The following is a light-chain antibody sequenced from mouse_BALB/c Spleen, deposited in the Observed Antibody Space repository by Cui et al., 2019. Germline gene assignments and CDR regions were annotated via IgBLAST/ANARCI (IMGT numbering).Light chain of an antibody. J-gene: IGKJ2*01. CDR2: STS. Sequence: QIVLTQSPAIMSASTGEKDTITCSDSSSVSYMHWFQQKPGTSPKLWIYSTSNLASGVPARFSGSGSGTSYSLTISRMEAEDAATYYCQQRSSYPPTFGGGTKLEIK. V-gene: IGKV4-57*01. CDR3: QQRSSYPPT. CDR1: SSVSY.